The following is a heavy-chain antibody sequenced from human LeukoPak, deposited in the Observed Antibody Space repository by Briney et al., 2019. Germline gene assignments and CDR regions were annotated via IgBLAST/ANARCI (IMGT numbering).Heavy chain of an antibody. CDR1: GYTFTSYY. Sequence: GASVKVSCKASGYTFTSYYTHWVRQAPGQGLEWMGIINPSGGSTSYAQKFQGRVTMTRDTSTSTVYMELSSLRSEDTAVYYCARGGRGAAAGTRIDAFDIWGQGTMVTVSS. J-gene: IGHJ3*02. D-gene: IGHD6-13*01. CDR2: INPSGGST. V-gene: IGHV1-46*01. CDR3: ARGGRGAAAGTRIDAFDI.